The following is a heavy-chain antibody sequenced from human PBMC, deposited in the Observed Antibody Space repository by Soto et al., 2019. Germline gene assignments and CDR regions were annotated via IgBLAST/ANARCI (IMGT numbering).Heavy chain of an antibody. J-gene: IGHJ4*02. D-gene: IGHD2-21*01. V-gene: IGHV1-3*01. Sequence: GASVKVSCKASGYTFSSYSLHCVRQAPGQRLEWMGWINGGSGNTQYSQNFQGRVTITRDTSASTVYMDLTSLRSEDTAFYYCAREIIASGYDYWGQGTLVTVSS. CDR2: INGGSGNT. CDR1: GYTFSSYS. CDR3: AREIIASGYDY.